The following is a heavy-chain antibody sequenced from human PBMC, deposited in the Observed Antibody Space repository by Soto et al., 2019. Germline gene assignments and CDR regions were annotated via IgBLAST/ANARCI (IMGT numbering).Heavy chain of an antibody. CDR1: GYIFTNNN. J-gene: IGHJ6*02. D-gene: IGHD3-3*01. Sequence: GASVKVSCKASGYIFTNNNIHWVRQAPGQGLEWMGIINPSGGSTTYAQKFQGRVTMTRDTSTSTVYMDLSSLRSDDTAVYYCARDRRFLEWLSHDYYYGMDVWGQGTTVTVSS. CDR3: ARDRRFLEWLSHDYYYGMDV. V-gene: IGHV1-46*01. CDR2: INPSGGST.